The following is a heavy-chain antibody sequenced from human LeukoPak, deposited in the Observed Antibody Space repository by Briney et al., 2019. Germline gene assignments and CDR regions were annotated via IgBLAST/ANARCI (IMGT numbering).Heavy chain of an antibody. V-gene: IGHV4-34*01. CDR1: GGSFSGYY. J-gene: IGHJ3*02. CDR2: INHSGST. D-gene: IGHD2-2*01. CDR3: ARSATYCSSTSCYPGAFDI. Sequence: SETLSLTCAVYGGSFSGYYWSWIRQPPGKGLEWIGEINHSGSTNYNPSLKSRVTISVDTSKNQFSLKLSSVTAADTAVYYCARSATYCSSTSCYPGAFDIWGQGTMVTVSS.